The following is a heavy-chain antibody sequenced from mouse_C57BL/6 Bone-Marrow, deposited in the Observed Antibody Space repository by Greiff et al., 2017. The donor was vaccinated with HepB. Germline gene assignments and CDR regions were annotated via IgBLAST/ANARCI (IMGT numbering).Heavy chain of an antibody. J-gene: IGHJ4*01. CDR2: ITHSGET. Sequence: QVQLKESGPGLVKPSQSLFLTCSITGFPITSGYYWIWIRQSPGKPLEWMGYITHSGETFYNPSLQSPISITRETSKNQFFLQLNSVTTEDTAMYYCAGAPGSSYAMDYWGQGTSVTVSS. D-gene: IGHD1-1*01. CDR3: AGAPGSSYAMDY. V-gene: IGHV12-3*01. CDR1: GFPITSGYY.